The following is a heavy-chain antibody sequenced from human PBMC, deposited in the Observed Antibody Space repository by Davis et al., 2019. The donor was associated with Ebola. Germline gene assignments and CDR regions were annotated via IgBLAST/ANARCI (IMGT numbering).Heavy chain of an antibody. Sequence: MPGGSLRLSCTVPGGSISSYYWSWIRQPPGKGLEWIGYIYYSGSTNYNPSLKSRVTISVDTSKNQFSLKLSSVTAADTAVYYCARLRYDLHGMDVWGQGTTVTVSS. D-gene: IGHD3-3*01. CDR1: GGSISSYY. CDR2: IYYSGST. J-gene: IGHJ6*02. CDR3: ARLRYDLHGMDV. V-gene: IGHV4-59*08.